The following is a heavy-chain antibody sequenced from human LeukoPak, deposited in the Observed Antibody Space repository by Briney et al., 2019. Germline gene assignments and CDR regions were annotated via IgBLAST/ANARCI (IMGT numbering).Heavy chain of an antibody. D-gene: IGHD6-25*01. J-gene: IGHJ3*02. CDR1: GYTFTSYG. Sequence: ASVKVSRKASGYTFTSYGISWVRQAPGQGLEWMGWISAYNGNTNYAQKLQGRVTMTTDTSTSTAYMELRSLRSDDTAVYYCARDPPASPLIDAFDIWGQGTMVTVSS. CDR2: ISAYNGNT. V-gene: IGHV1-18*01. CDR3: ARDPPASPLIDAFDI.